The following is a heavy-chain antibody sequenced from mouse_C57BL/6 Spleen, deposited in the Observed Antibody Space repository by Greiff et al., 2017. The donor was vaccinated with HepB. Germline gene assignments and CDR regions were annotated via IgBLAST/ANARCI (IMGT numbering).Heavy chain of an antibody. CDR2: IYPGDGDT. Sequence: QVQLQQSGPELVKPGASVKISCKASGYAFSSSWMNWVKQRPGKGLEWIGRIYPGDGDTNYNGKFKGKATLTADKSSSTAYMQLSSLTSEDSAVYFCAREGGGHWFAYWGQGTLVTVSA. J-gene: IGHJ3*01. CDR3: AREGGGHWFAY. CDR1: GYAFSSSW. V-gene: IGHV1-82*01.